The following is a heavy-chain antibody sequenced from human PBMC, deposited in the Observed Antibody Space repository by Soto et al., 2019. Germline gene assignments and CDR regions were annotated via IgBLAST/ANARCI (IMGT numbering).Heavy chain of an antibody. CDR3: ASSSWFGDPMAYYYYYYMDV. V-gene: IGHV1-69*02. D-gene: IGHD3-10*01. Sequence: ASVKVSCKASGGTFSSYTISWVRQAPGQGLEWMGRIIPILGIANYAQKFQGRVTITADKSTSTAYMELSSLKSEDTAVYYCASSSWFGDPMAYYYYYYMDVWGKGTTVTVSS. CDR2: IIPILGIA. CDR1: GGTFSSYT. J-gene: IGHJ6*03.